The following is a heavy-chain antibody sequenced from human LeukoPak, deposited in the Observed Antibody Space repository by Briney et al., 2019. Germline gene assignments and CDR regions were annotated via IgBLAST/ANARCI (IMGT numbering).Heavy chain of an antibody. D-gene: IGHD2-2*01. V-gene: IGHV3-23*01. CDR1: GFTFSSYA. J-gene: IGHJ4*02. CDR3: AKEARYATSWVDY. Sequence: GGSLRLSCTASGFTFSSYAMNWVRQAPGKGLDWVSGLSGTGGSTYYADSVKGRFTISRDNSKNTLFLQMSSLRAEDTAVYYRAKEARYATSWVDYWGQGTLVTVSS. CDR2: LSGTGGST.